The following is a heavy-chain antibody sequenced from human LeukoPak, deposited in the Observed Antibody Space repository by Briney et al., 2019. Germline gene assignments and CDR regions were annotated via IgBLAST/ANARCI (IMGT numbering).Heavy chain of an antibody. CDR2: ISWNSGSI. CDR3: AKDNQSIAVAPVDY. J-gene: IGHJ4*02. D-gene: IGHD6-19*01. V-gene: IGHV3-9*01. Sequence: GGSLRLSCAASGFTFDDYAMHWVRQAPGKGLEWVSGISWNSGSIGYADSVKGRFTISRDNAKNSLYLQMNSLRAEDTALYYCAKDNQSIAVAPVDYWGQGTLVTVSS. CDR1: GFTFDDYA.